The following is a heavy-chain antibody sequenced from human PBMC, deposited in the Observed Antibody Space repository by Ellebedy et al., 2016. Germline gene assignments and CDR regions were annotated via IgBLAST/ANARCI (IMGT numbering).Heavy chain of an antibody. D-gene: IGHD3-10*01. CDR2: ISSSSSTI. V-gene: IGHV3-48*02. CDR3: ARDHRPGRGVIISGNWFNP. Sequence: GGSLRLXXAASGFTFSSYSMNWVRQAPGKGLEWVSYISSSSSTIYYADSVKGRFTISRDNAKNSLYLQMNSLRDEDTAVYYCARDHRPGRGVIISGNWFNPWGQGTLVTVSS. CDR1: GFTFSSYS. J-gene: IGHJ5*02.